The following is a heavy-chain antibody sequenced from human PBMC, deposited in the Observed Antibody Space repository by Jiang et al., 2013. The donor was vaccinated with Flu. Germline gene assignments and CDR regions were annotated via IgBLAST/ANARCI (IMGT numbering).Heavy chain of an antibody. Sequence: GAEVKKPGESLKISCKGFGYSFSSYWIGWVRQMPGKGLEWLGLIYPDDSDTRYSPSFQGQVTISVDKSISTVYLQWSSLKASDTAMYYCARRDYGLGEDSWGQGTLVTVSS. J-gene: IGHJ4*02. D-gene: IGHD3-10*01. CDR1: GYSFSSYW. CDR3: ARRDYGLGEDS. CDR2: IYPDDSDT. V-gene: IGHV5-51*01.